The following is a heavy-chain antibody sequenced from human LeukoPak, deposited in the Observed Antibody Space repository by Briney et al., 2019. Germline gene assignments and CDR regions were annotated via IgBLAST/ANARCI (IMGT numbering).Heavy chain of an antibody. V-gene: IGHV4-4*07. CDR2: IYTSGST. CDR1: GDSISSYY. D-gene: IGHD3-10*02. CDR3: ARGPYVSPSFDY. Sequence: SETLSLTCIVSGDSISSYYWSWIRQPAGKGLEWIGRIYTSGSTNYNPSLKSRVTMSVDTSKNQFSLKLSSVTAADTAVYYCARGPYVSPSFDYWGHGTLVTVSS. J-gene: IGHJ4*01.